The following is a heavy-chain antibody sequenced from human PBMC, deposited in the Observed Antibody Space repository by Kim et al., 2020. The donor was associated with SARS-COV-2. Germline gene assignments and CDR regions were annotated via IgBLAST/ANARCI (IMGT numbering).Heavy chain of an antibody. CDR2: ISGSGVIT. V-gene: IGHV3-23*01. CDR3: AKKRDHDGIWEYYFDY. Sequence: GGSLRLSCAASGFTFSSYAMSWVRQAPGKGLEWVSAISGSGVITYYADSLKGRFTISRDNYKNTVYLQMNSLRAEDTAVYYCAKKRDHDGIWEYYFDYWGQGNLVTVSS. CDR1: GFTFSSYA. J-gene: IGHJ4*02. D-gene: IGHD3-9*01.